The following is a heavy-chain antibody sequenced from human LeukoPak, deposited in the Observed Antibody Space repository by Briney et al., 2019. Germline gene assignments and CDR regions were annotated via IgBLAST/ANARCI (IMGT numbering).Heavy chain of an antibody. CDR1: GFTFSSYG. D-gene: IGHD3-9*01. V-gene: IGHV3-23*01. Sequence: GGSLRLSCAASGFTFSSYGMSWVRQAPGKGLEWVSAISGSGGSTYYADSVKGRFTISRDNSKNTLHLQMNSLRAEDTAVYYCAKELEKYVLRYFDWLPGVFDYWGQGTLVTVSS. CDR2: ISGSGGST. CDR3: AKELEKYVLRYFDWLPGVFDY. J-gene: IGHJ4*02.